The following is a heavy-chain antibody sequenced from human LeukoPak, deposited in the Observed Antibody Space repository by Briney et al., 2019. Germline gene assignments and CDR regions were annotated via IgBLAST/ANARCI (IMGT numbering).Heavy chain of an antibody. CDR3: ARDEIAAASGDGMDV. D-gene: IGHD6-13*01. CDR2: INPNSGRK. Sequence: ASVKVSCKASGYTFTDYFIHWVRQAPGQGLEWMGWINPNSGRKKYAQKFQGRVTMTRDTSISTAYMEFSRLRSDETAIYYCARDEIAAASGDGMDVWGQGTTVTVSS. J-gene: IGHJ6*02. V-gene: IGHV1-2*02. CDR1: GYTFTDYF.